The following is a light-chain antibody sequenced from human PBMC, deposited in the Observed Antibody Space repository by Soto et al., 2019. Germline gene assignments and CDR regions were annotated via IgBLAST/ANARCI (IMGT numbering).Light chain of an antibody. CDR1: QSVSSY. J-gene: IGKJ1*01. V-gene: IGKV3-20*01. CDR3: QKYGSSPRT. Sequence: EIVVTQSPATMSVSPGERATLSCRASQSVSSYLAWYQQKPGQAPRLLIYGESSRATGIPDRFSGSGSGTDFTLTISRLEPEDFAVYYCQKYGSSPRTFGQGTKVDIK. CDR2: GES.